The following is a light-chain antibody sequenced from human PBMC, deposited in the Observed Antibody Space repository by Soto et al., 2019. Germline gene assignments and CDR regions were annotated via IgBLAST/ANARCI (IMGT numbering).Light chain of an antibody. V-gene: IGKV3-20*01. Sequence: EIVLTQSPGILSLSPGERATLSCRASQSVSNYLAWYQQKPGQAPRLLIYGASRRATVIPDRFSGSGSGTDFTLTISRLEPEDFAVYYCQQYGGSPQTFGQGTNVEIK. CDR1: QSVSNY. J-gene: IGKJ1*01. CDR2: GAS. CDR3: QQYGGSPQT.